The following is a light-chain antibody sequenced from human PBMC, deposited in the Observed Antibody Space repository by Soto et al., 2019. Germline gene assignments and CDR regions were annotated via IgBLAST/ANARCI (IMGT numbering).Light chain of an antibody. CDR3: QEYESLPLT. V-gene: IGKV1-33*01. Sequence: DIQMTQSPSSLSASVGDRVTITCQASQDINKNLIWYQQKPGKAPKLLIYDASDLETEAPSRFSGSGSGTGFTFTISILQPEDFATYYSQEYESLPLTFGQGTRLEIK. J-gene: IGKJ5*01. CDR2: DAS. CDR1: QDINKN.